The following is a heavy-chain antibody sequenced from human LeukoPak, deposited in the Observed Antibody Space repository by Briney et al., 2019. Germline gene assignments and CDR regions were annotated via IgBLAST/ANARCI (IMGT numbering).Heavy chain of an antibody. Sequence: GASVKVSCKASGYIFSSYDITWVRQAPGQGLEGVGWISVYNDNTSYTQTLQGRVTMTTDTSTSTAYMELRSLRSDDTAVYYCAIVRLAGYSSGWYADYYMDVWGKGTTVTVSS. CDR1: GYIFSSYD. V-gene: IGHV1-18*01. J-gene: IGHJ6*03. CDR2: ISVYNDNT. CDR3: AIVRLAGYSSGWYADYYMDV. D-gene: IGHD6-19*01.